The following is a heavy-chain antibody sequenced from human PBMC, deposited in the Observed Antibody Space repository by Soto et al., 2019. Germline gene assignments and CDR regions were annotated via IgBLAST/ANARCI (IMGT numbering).Heavy chain of an antibody. J-gene: IGHJ4*02. CDR2: MNPNSGNT. CDR1: GYTFTSYD. V-gene: IGHV1-8*01. CDR3: VRGKKEVTIFGVFIIRPGCFDY. Sequence: QVQLVQSGAEVKKPGASVKVSCKASGYTFTSYDINWVRQATGQGLEWMGWMNPNSGNTGYAQKFQGRVTMTRSTSISRAYMELRSLRSEDTGVYYCVRGKKEVTIFGVFIIRPGCFDYWGQATLVTVSS. D-gene: IGHD3-3*01.